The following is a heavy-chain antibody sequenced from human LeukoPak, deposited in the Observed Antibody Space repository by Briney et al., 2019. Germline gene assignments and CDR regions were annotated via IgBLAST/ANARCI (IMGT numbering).Heavy chain of an antibody. Sequence: SETLSLTCIVSGRSISSSRFYWGWIRQPPGRGLEWIGTIYYSGSTYYNPPLKSRVTISADTSKNQFSLNLSSVTAADTGVYYCARHVSSDLRIVVVTSDWYFDRWGRGTLVTVSS. V-gene: IGHV4-39*01. CDR1: GRSISSSRFY. CDR2: IYYSGST. D-gene: IGHD2-21*02. J-gene: IGHJ2*01. CDR3: ARHVSSDLRIVVVTSDWYFDR.